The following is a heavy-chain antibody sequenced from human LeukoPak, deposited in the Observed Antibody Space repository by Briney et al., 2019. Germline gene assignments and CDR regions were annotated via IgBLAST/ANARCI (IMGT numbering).Heavy chain of an antibody. CDR2: IYYSGST. J-gene: IGHJ5*02. CDR3: ARVRVGATGNWFDP. D-gene: IGHD1-26*01. CDR1: GGSISSSSYY. Sequence: PSETLSLTCTVSGGSISSSSYYWGWIRQPPGKGLEWIGSIYYSGSTYYNPSLKSRVTISVDTSKNQFSLKLSSVTAADTAVYYCARVRVGATGNWFDPWGQGTLVTVSS. V-gene: IGHV4-39*01.